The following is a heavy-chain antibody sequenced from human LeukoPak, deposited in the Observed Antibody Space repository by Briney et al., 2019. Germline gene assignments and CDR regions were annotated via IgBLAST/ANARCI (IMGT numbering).Heavy chain of an antibody. CDR2: IIPIFGTA. CDR1: GGTFSSYA. Sequence: GASVKVSCKASGGTFSSYAISGVRQAPGQGLEWMGGIIPIFGTANYAQKFQGRVTITTDESTSTAYMELSSLRSEDTAVYYCARELNIGYCSSTSCPRRAFDIWGQGTMVTVSS. V-gene: IGHV1-69*05. CDR3: ARELNIGYCSSTSCPRRAFDI. J-gene: IGHJ3*02. D-gene: IGHD2-2*01.